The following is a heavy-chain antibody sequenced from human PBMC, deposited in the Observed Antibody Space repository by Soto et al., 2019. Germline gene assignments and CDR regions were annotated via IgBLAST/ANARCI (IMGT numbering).Heavy chain of an antibody. D-gene: IGHD3-3*01. V-gene: IGHV1-3*01. J-gene: IGHJ5*02. Sequence: ASVKVSCKASGYTFTSYAMHWVRQAPGQRLEWMGWINAGNGNTKYSQKFQGRVTITRDTSASTAYMELSSVTAADTAVYYCARGVTIFGVAKRWFDPWGQGTLVTVSS. CDR1: GYTFTSYA. CDR2: INAGNGNT. CDR3: ARGVTIFGVAKRWFDP.